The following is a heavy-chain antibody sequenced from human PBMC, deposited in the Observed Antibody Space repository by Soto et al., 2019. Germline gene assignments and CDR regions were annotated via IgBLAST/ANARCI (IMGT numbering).Heavy chain of an antibody. CDR3: ARGGSYGGPFDY. D-gene: IGHD4-17*01. CDR1: GGSISSYY. Sequence: SSETLSLTCTVSGGSISSYYWSWIRQPPGKGLEWIGYIYYSGSTNYNPSLKSRVTISVDTSKNQFSLKLSSVTAADTAVYYCARGGSYGGPFDYWGQGTLVTSPQ. J-gene: IGHJ4*02. V-gene: IGHV4-59*01. CDR2: IYYSGST.